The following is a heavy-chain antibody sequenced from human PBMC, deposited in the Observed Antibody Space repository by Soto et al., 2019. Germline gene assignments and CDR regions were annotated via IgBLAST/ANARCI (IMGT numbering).Heavy chain of an antibody. CDR1: GDTVSSNSVA. D-gene: IGHD2-15*01. J-gene: IGHJ6*02. Sequence: SLTCVGSGDTVSSNSVALNWVSQSPSRGLEWLGRTYYRSRWYSDYAVSVRSRIDINADTSKNQVSLQLNSVTPEDTAVYYCARSEEDSDYYYYGMDVWGQGTTVTVSS. CDR2: TYYRSRWYS. V-gene: IGHV6-1*01. CDR3: ARSEEDSDYYYYGMDV.